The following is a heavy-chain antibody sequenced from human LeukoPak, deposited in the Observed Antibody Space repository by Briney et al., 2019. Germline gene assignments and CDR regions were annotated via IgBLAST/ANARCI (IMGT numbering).Heavy chain of an antibody. Sequence: SETLSLTCTVSGGSISSYYWSWIRQPPGKGLEWIGYIYYSGSTNYNPSLKSRVTISVDTSKNQFSLKLSSVTAADTAVYYCAREAATVTPTTGYYYMDVWGKGTTVTVSS. CDR3: AREAATVTPTTGYYYMDV. CDR2: IYYSGST. D-gene: IGHD4-11*01. J-gene: IGHJ6*03. CDR1: GGSISSYY. V-gene: IGHV4-59*01.